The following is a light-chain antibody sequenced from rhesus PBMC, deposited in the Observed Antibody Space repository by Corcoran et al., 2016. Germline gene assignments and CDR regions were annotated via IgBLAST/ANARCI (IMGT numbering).Light chain of an antibody. CDR1: ENVNNY. V-gene: IGKV1-74*01. J-gene: IGKJ4*01. CDR2: KAS. CDR3: QHGYGTPLT. Sequence: DIQMTQSPSSLSASVGDRVTITCRASENVNNYLNWYQNKPGKAPQLLIYKASPLQSGVPSRFSGSGSGTDYTFTISSLQPEDVATYYCQHGYGTPLTFGGGTKVELK.